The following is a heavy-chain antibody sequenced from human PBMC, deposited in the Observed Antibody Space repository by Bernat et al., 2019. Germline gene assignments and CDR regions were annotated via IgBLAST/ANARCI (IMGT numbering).Heavy chain of an antibody. V-gene: IGHV3-48*02. CDR1: GFTFSTYS. CDR3: GREAWFDP. J-gene: IGHJ5*02. Sequence: EVQLVESGGGLVQPGGSLRLSCAASGFTFSTYSMNWVRQAPGKGLEWISCISSSSSTIYYADSVKGRFTISRDNAKNSLYLKMNSLRDEDTAVYYCGREAWFDPWGQGTLVTVSS. CDR2: ISSSSSTI.